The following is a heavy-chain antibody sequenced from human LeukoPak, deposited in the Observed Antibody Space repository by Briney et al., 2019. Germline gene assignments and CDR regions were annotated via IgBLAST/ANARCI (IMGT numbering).Heavy chain of an antibody. D-gene: IGHD2-21*02. CDR1: GFTFDDYA. Sequence: PGRSLRLSCAASGFTFDDYAMHWVRQAPGKGLEWVSGIRWNSGSIGYADSVKGRFTISRDNAKTSLYLQMDSLRAEGTALYYCAKIYCGGDCYSEYYFDYWGQGTLVTVSS. J-gene: IGHJ4*02. CDR2: IRWNSGSI. CDR3: AKIYCGGDCYSEYYFDY. V-gene: IGHV3-9*01.